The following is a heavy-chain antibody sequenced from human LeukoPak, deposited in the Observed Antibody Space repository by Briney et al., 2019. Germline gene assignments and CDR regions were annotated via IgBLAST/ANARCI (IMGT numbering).Heavy chain of an antibody. V-gene: IGHV4-34*01. CDR3: STRRSPYSSSSLRWFDP. Sequence: PSETLSLTCAVYSESFSGYSWSWIRQPPGKGLEWIGEINHSGSTKYNPSLKSRVTISVDTSKNQFSLKLSSVAAADTAIYYCSTRRSPYSSSSLRWFDPWGLGTLVTVSS. CDR1: SESFSGYS. CDR2: INHSGST. J-gene: IGHJ5*02. D-gene: IGHD6-6*01.